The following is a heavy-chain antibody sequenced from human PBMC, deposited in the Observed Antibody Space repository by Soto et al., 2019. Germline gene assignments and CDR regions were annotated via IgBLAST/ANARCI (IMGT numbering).Heavy chain of an antibody. CDR1: GFTVSSNY. CDR2: IYSGGST. Sequence: PGGSLRLSCAASGFTVSSNYMSWVRQAPGKGLEWVSVIYSGGSTYYADSVKGRFTISRHNSKNTLYLQMNSLRAEDTAVYYCVRVKMATTALGYYYYYMDVWGKGTTVTVSS. V-gene: IGHV3-53*04. CDR3: VRVKMATTALGYYYYYMDV. J-gene: IGHJ6*03. D-gene: IGHD4-17*01.